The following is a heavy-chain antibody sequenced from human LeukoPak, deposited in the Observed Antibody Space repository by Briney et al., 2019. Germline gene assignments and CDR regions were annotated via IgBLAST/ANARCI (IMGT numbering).Heavy chain of an antibody. CDR3: TKLGYCSGGSCYGAKWSWFDP. V-gene: IGHV1-2*02. J-gene: IGHJ5*02. D-gene: IGHD2-15*01. Sequence: WASVKLSCKASGYTFTGYYMHWVRQAPGQGLEWMGWINPNSGGTNYAQKFQGRVTMTRDTSISTAYMELSRLRSDDTAVYYCTKLGYCSGGSCYGAKWSWFDPWGQGTLVTVSS. CDR1: GYTFTGYY. CDR2: INPNSGGT.